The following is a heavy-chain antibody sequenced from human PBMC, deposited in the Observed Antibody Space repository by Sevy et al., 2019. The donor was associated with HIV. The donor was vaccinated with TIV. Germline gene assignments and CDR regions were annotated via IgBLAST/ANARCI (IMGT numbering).Heavy chain of an antibody. CDR3: ARKSYGADSGNFDY. CDR1: GFTFSSYD. Sequence: GGSLRLSCAASGFTFSSYDMHWVRQGTGKGLEWVSAIGTAGDTYYADSVKGRFTISGENAKKSLYLQMSSLRAGETAVYYCARKSYGADSGNFDYWGQGTLVTVSS. D-gene: IGHD2-21*02. CDR2: IGTAGDT. J-gene: IGHJ4*02. V-gene: IGHV3-13*01.